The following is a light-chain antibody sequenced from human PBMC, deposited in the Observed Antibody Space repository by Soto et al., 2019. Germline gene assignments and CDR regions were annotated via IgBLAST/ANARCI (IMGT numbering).Light chain of an antibody. CDR2: GAS. V-gene: IGLV2-14*01. CDR1: RSDIGSYNY. CDR3: ISYTGSSTSYV. Sequence: QSVLTQPASVSGSPGQSITISCSGTRSDIGSYNYVAWYQQFPGKTPKILIYGASNRPSGVSSRFSGSKSGNTASLTISGLQAEDEADYYCISYTGSSTSYVFGSGTKLTVL. J-gene: IGLJ1*01.